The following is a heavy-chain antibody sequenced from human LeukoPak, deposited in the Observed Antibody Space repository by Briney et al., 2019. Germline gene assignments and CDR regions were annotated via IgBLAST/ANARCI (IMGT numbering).Heavy chain of an antibody. V-gene: IGHV3-23*01. CDR3: AKVGEWLLYNENYFDY. Sequence: GGSLRLSCAASGFTFSSYAMSWVRKAPGKGLEWVSAISGSGGSTYYADSVKGRFTISRDNSKNTLYLQMNSLRAEDTAVYYCAKVGEWLLYNENYFDYWGQGTLVTVSS. CDR2: ISGSGGST. CDR1: GFTFSSYA. D-gene: IGHD3-3*01. J-gene: IGHJ4*02.